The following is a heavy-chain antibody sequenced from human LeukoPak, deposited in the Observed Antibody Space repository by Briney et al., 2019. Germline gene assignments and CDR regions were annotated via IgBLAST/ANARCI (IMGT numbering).Heavy chain of an antibody. D-gene: IGHD2-2*01. CDR2: ISAYNGNT. Sequence: ASVKVSCKASGYTFTSYGISWVRQAPGQGLEWMGWISAYNGNTNYAQKLQGRVTMTTDTSTSTDYMELRSLRSDDTAVYYCARGPEKEDIVVVPAATYYYYYYMDVWGKGTTVTVSS. V-gene: IGHV1-18*01. CDR1: GYTFTSYG. J-gene: IGHJ6*03. CDR3: ARGPEKEDIVVVPAATYYYYYYMDV.